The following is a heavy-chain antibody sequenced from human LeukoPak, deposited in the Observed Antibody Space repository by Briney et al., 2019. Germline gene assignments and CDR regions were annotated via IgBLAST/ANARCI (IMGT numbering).Heavy chain of an antibody. Sequence: GGSLRLSRAASGFTFSSYAMSWVRQAPGKGLEWVSAISGSGGSTYYADSVKGRFTISRDNAKNSLYLQMNSLRAEDTAVYYCARSRSSSPEDYWGQGTLVTVSS. CDR2: ISGSGGST. J-gene: IGHJ4*02. D-gene: IGHD6-13*01. CDR3: ARSRSSSPEDY. CDR1: GFTFSSYA. V-gene: IGHV3-23*01.